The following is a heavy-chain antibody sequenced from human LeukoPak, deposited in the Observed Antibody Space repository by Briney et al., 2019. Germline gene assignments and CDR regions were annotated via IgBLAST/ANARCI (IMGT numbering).Heavy chain of an antibody. CDR1: GGSISSYY. V-gene: IGHV4-59*08. J-gene: IGHJ4*02. Sequence: SETLSLTCTVSGGSISSYYWSWIRQPPGKGLEWIGYIYYSGSTNYNPSLKSRVTISVDTSKNQFSLKLSSVTAADTAVYYCARKQWQVSHYFDYWGQGTLVTASS. CDR3: ARKQWQVSHYFDY. D-gene: IGHD6-19*01. CDR2: IYYSGST.